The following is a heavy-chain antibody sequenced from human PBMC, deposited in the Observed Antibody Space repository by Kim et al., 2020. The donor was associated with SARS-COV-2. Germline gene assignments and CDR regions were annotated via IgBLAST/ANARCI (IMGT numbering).Heavy chain of an antibody. CDR2: ISASGGTI. CDR3: ARDKGYTGFDY. J-gene: IGHJ4*02. V-gene: IGHV3-11*01. D-gene: IGHD5-18*01. CDR1: GFTLSDHD. Sequence: GGSLRLSCVVSGFTLSDHDMSWVRQAPGKGLEWIAYISASGGTIRYADSVKGRFTISRDTVKNSLFLQIDSLRVEDTALYYCARDKGYTGFDYWGQGTRVTASS.